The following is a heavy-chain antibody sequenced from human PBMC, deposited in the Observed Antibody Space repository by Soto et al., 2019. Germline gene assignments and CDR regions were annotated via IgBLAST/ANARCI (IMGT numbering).Heavy chain of an antibody. V-gene: IGHV4-59*08. D-gene: IGHD2-15*01. Sequence: QVQLQESGPGLVKLSETLSLTCTVSGGSITNYYCSWIRQTPGKGLEWIGYIHYSGSTKYNPSLKSRVTISVDTSKNQFSLKLSSVTAADTAVYYCARGDGYSYLWGQGTLVTVSS. CDR1: GGSITNYY. CDR3: ARGDGYSYL. CDR2: IHYSGST. J-gene: IGHJ4*02.